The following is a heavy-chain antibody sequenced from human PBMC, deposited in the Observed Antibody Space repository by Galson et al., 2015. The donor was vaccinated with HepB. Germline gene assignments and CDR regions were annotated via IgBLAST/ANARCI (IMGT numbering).Heavy chain of an antibody. CDR1: GYIFSNYA. CDR3: VKDLDESIAAAGTFDY. V-gene: IGHV3-64D*06. J-gene: IGHJ4*02. D-gene: IGHD6-13*01. Sequence: SCKASGYIFSNYAMHWVRQAPGKGLEYVSAISSNGGSTYYADSVKGRFTISRDNSKNTLYLQMSSLRAEDTAVYYCVKDLDESIAAAGTFDYWGQGALVTVSS. CDR2: ISSNGGST.